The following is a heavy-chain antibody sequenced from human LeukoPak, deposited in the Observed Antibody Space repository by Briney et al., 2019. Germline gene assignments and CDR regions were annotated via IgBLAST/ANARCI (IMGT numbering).Heavy chain of an antibody. CDR1: GGSFSGYY. Sequence: SETLSLTCAVYGGSFSGYYWSWIRQPPGKGLEWIGEINHSGSTNYNPSLKSRVTISVDTSKNQFSLKLSSVTAADTAVCYCARAVDGMSHWYLSAFDIWGQGTMVTVSS. V-gene: IGHV4-34*01. D-gene: IGHD6-13*01. J-gene: IGHJ3*02. CDR3: ARAVDGMSHWYLSAFDI. CDR2: INHSGST.